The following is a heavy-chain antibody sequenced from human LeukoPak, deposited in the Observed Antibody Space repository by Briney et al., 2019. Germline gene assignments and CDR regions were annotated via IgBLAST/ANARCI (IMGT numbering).Heavy chain of an antibody. J-gene: IGHJ6*02. Sequence: SETLSLTCTVSGGSISSYYWSWIRQPPGKGLEWIGYIYYSGSTNYNPSLKSRVTISVDTSKNQFSLKLSSVTAADTAVYYCARLPYSSGWYGGYSAYYYYYGVDVWGQGTTVTVSS. V-gene: IGHV4-59*01. CDR3: ARLPYSSGWYGGYSAYYYYYGVDV. CDR1: GGSISSYY. D-gene: IGHD6-19*01. CDR2: IYYSGST.